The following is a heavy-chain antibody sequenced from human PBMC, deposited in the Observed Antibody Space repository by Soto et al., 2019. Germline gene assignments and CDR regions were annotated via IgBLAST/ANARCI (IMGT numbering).Heavy chain of an antibody. V-gene: IGHV3-30*18. CDR2: ISYDGSNK. D-gene: IGHD1-26*01. Sequence: GGSLRLSCAASGFTFSSYSMNWVRQAPGKGLEWVAVISYDGSNKYYADSVKGRFTISRDNSKNTLYLQMNSLRAEDTAVYYCAKDLVVGRRSTFDYWGQGTLVPVSS. CDR3: AKDLVVGRRSTFDY. J-gene: IGHJ4*02. CDR1: GFTFSSYS.